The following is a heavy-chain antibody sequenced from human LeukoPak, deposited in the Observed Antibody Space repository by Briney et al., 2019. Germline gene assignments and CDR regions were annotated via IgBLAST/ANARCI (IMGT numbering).Heavy chain of an antibody. J-gene: IGHJ1*01. CDR3: AKDSADYTRTKYFQH. CDR2: VSGSGYTT. D-gene: IGHD1-14*01. Sequence: PGGSLRLSCAASGFPFSSYASYAMSWVRQAPGKGLEWVSGVSGSGYTTYYADSVKGRFTISRDNSKNTLYLQMNSLRAEDTAVYYCAKDSADYTRTKYFQHWGQGTLVTVSS. V-gene: IGHV3-23*01. CDR1: GFPFSSYASYA.